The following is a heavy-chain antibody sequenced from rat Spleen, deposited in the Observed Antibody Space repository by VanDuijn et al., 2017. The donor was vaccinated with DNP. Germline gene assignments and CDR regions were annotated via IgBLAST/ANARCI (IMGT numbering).Heavy chain of an antibody. CDR2: INAGSGGT. CDR1: GYTFTTYY. Sequence: QVQLQQSGAELAKPGSSVMISCRASGYTFTTYYITWIKQTTGQGLEYIGYINAGSGGTNFNEQFKGKATLTVDKSSSTAFMQLSSLTPDDSAVYYCTSGLYWGQGVMVTVSS. J-gene: IGHJ2*01. D-gene: IGHD1-7*01. CDR3: TSGLY. V-gene: IGHV1-43*01.